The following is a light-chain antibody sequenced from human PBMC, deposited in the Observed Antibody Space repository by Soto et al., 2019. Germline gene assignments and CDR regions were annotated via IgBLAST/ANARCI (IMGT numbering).Light chain of an antibody. CDR2: DVS. J-gene: IGLJ2*01. V-gene: IGLV2-14*01. Sequence: QSALTQPASVSGSPGQSITVSCIGTSSDIGGYNYVSWYQQHPGKAPKLMIHDVSNRPSGVSDRFSGSKSGNTASLTISGLQADVEAYYYCSSYASSNTQVFGGGTKLTVL. CDR3: SSYASSNTQV. CDR1: SSDIGGYNY.